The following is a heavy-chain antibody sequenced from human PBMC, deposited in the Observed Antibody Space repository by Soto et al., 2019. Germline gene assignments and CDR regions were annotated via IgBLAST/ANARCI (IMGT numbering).Heavy chain of an antibody. CDR1: GFTFSSYA. J-gene: IGHJ2*01. D-gene: IGHD3-22*01. V-gene: IGHV3-23*01. Sequence: EVQLLESGGGLVQPGGSLRLSCAASGFTFSSYAMSWVRQAPGKGLEWVSAISGSGGSTYYADSVKGRFTISRDNSKNTLYLQMNSLRAEDTAVYYCAKQGDYYDSSGYYGGLGIHWYFDLWGRGTLVTVSS. CDR3: AKQGDYYDSSGYYGGLGIHWYFDL. CDR2: ISGSGGST.